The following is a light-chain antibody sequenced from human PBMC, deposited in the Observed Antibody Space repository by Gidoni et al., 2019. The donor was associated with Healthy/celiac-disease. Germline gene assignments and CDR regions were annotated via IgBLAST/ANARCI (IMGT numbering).Light chain of an antibody. CDR1: QSVSSY. V-gene: IGKV3-11*01. CDR3: QQRSNWVFT. Sequence: EILLTQSPATLSLSPGERANLYCRASQSVSSYLAWYQQKPGQAPRLLIYDAYNRAIGIQARFSGSGSGTDFTLTISSLEPEDFAVYYCQQRSNWVFTFGPGTKVDIK. J-gene: IGKJ3*01. CDR2: DAY.